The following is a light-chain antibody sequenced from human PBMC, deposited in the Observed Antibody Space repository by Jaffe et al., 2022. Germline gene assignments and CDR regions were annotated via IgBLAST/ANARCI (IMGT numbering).Light chain of an antibody. J-gene: IGLJ3*02. CDR1: SSNIGSNY. V-gene: IGLV1-47*01. CDR2: RNN. Sequence: QSVVTQPPSASGTPGQRVTISCSGGSSNIGSNYPFWYQQLPGTAPKLLIYRNNQRPSGVPDRFSGSKSGTSASLAISGLRSEDEADYFCAAWDDSLSGWVFGGGTKLTVL. CDR3: AAWDDSLSGWV.